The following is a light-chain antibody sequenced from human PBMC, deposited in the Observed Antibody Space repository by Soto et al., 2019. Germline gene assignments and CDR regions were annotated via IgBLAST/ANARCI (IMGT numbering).Light chain of an antibody. CDR1: SSNIGRNT. CDR2: LND. V-gene: IGLV1-44*01. J-gene: IGLJ2*01. Sequence: QSVLTQPPSASGTPGQRVTISCSGRSSNIGRNTVNWYQVLPGTAPKLLIYLNDQRPPGVPDRLSGYKSGTSASLAISGLQSEDEADYYCSSFTSKSTLIFGGGTKLTVL. CDR3: SSFTSKSTLI.